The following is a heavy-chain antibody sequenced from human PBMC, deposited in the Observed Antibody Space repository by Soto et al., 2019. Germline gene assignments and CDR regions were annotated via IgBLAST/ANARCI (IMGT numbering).Heavy chain of an antibody. CDR2: ISPYTGNT. CDR1: GYIFVKHG. Sequence: QVQLVQSGEEVTKPGASVKVSCKASGYIFVKHGIAWVRQAPGQGLERMGWISPYTGNTHSATKIQARLTMTTDTSTSTAYMDLVSVTSDDTAVYYCVMVDNYVTPTPQDVWGQAATVTVSA. J-gene: IGHJ6*01. CDR3: VMVDNYVTPTPQDV. D-gene: IGHD3-16*01. V-gene: IGHV1-18*01.